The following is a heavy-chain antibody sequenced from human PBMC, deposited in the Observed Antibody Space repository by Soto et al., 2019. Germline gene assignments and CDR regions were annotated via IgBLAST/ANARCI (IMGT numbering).Heavy chain of an antibody. CDR1: DFILSDAW. D-gene: IGHD3-22*01. J-gene: IGHJ4*02. CDR2: IKSKAHGGTT. V-gene: IGHV3-15*07. CDR3: ASYRDSSDIRRYDY. Sequence: EVQLEESGGGLIKPGESLTLSCAASDFILSDAWMKWVRQAPGKGLEWVVRIKSKAHGGTTDYAAALKGRFTILRDDSKNTLYLGMNILQTEDTAMYYCASYRDSSDIRRYDYWGQGALVTVSS.